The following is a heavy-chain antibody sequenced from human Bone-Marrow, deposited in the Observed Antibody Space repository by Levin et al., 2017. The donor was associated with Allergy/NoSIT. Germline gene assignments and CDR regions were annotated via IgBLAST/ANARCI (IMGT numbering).Heavy chain of an antibody. CDR1: GFTFSSYA. CDR2: ISYDGSNK. J-gene: IGHJ6*02. Sequence: GESLKISCAASGFTFSSYAMHWVRQAPGKGLEWVAVISYDGSNKYYADSVKGRFTISRDNSKNTLYLQMNSLRAEDTAVYYCARDPHSSSYYYYYGMDVWGQGTTVTVSS. CDR3: ARDPHSSSYYYYYGMDV. V-gene: IGHV3-30*04. D-gene: IGHD6-6*01.